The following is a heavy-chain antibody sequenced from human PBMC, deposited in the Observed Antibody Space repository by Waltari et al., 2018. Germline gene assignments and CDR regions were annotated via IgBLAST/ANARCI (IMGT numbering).Heavy chain of an antibody. CDR3: ARGDSSAYLDN. Sequence: QVQLVESGGGVVQPGGSLRLSCAASGFIFGSHGMHWVRQAPGQGLEWVAFIRYEGHNKYYADSVKGRCTISRDNPKNTLYLQMDSLGPEDTALYYCARGDSSAYLDNWGQGTQVTVSS. D-gene: IGHD3-22*01. CDR1: GFIFGSHG. V-gene: IGHV3-30*02. J-gene: IGHJ4*02. CDR2: IRYEGHNK.